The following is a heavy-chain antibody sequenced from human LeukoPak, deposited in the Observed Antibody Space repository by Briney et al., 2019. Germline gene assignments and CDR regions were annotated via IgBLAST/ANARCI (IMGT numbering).Heavy chain of an antibody. V-gene: IGHV1-18*01. J-gene: IGHJ4*02. CDR3: ARVKARSGSYSLDY. Sequence: ASVKVSCKASGYTFTTYDISWVRQAPGQGLEWMGWISAHNGDTNYAQKLQGRVTMTTDTSTSTAYMELRSLRSDDTAVYYCARVKARSGSYSLDYWGQGTLVTVSS. D-gene: IGHD1-26*01. CDR1: GYTFTTYD. CDR2: ISAHNGDT.